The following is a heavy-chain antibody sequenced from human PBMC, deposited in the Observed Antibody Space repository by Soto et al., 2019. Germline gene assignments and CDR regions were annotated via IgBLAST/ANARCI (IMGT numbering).Heavy chain of an antibody. CDR3: ARPRLTNYYYFGMDV. D-gene: IGHD2-8*01. CDR1: GFISSDFG. J-gene: IGHJ6*02. V-gene: IGHV3-30*03. CDR2: ISTDGLNK. Sequence: ESGGGVVQPGRSLRLSCAASGFISSDFGMHWVRQAPGKGLEWVAVISTDGLNKYYADSVRGRLTVSRDDSKSTLYLQMNSLRVEDTAVYYCARPRLTNYYYFGMDVWGQGTTVTVSS.